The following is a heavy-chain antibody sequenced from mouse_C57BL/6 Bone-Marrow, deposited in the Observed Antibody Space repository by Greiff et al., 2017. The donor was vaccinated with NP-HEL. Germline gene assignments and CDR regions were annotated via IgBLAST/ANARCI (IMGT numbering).Heavy chain of an antibody. CDR3: ARTNRGYWYFDV. CDR2: ISSGSSTI. J-gene: IGHJ1*03. Sequence: EVKLLESGGGLVKPGGSLKLSCAASGFTFSDYGMHWVSQAPEQGLEWVAYISSGSSTIYYADKVKGRFTISRDNAKNTLFLQMTSLRSEDTAMYDCARTNRGYWYFDVWGTGTTVTVSS. CDR1: GFTFSDYG. V-gene: IGHV5-17*01.